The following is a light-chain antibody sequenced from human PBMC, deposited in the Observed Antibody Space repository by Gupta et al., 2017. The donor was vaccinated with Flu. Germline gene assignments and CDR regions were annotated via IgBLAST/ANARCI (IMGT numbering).Light chain of an antibody. J-gene: IGKJ1*01. CDR3: QQYNRWPRT. CDR2: GAS. V-gene: IGKV3-15*01. CDR1: QSIGSS. Sequence: PGTLSGSPGERRTLACRASQSIGSSLAWYQQTPGQAPRLLISGASSRATGIPDRFSGSGSGTDFTLTISSLQSEDFAIYYCQQYNRWPRTFGQGTKVEIK.